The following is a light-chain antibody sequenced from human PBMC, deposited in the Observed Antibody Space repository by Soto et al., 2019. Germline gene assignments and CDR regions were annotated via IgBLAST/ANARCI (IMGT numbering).Light chain of an antibody. V-gene: IGKV1-5*03. J-gene: IGKJ5*01. CDR3: QQYTTYPLT. CDR1: QTISTL. Sequence: DIQMTQSPSTLSASVGDRVTITCRASQTISTLLAWYQQKPGRAPALLIYKASTLEGGVPSRFSGSGSGTEFSLTISSLLPDDSATYYCQQYTTYPLTFGQGTRLEIK. CDR2: KAS.